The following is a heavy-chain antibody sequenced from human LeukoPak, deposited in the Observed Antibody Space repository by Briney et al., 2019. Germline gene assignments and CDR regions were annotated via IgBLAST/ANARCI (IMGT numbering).Heavy chain of an antibody. Sequence: ASVKVSCKPSGYTFTAYYMHWVRQAPGQGLEWMGWINPNSGGTNYAQKFQGRVTMTRDTSISTAYMELSRLRSDDTAVYYCATTVTTYYYYYYMDVWGKGTTVTASS. J-gene: IGHJ6*03. D-gene: IGHD4-17*01. CDR2: INPNSGGT. CDR3: ATTVTTYYYYYYMDV. CDR1: GYTFTAYY. V-gene: IGHV1-2*02.